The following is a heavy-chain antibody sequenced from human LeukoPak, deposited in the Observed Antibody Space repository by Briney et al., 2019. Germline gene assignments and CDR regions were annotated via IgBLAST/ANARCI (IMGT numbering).Heavy chain of an antibody. J-gene: IGHJ6*02. D-gene: IGHD3-10*01. CDR2: IFYSGST. V-gene: IGHV4-59*05. Sequence: PSETLSLTCTVSGGSISGYYWGWIRQPPGKGLEWIGSIFYSGSTYYNPSLKSRLTISADTSKNQFSLKLSSVTAADTAVYYCAREDDYGSGTYFRDPGNVWGQGTTVTVSS. CDR1: GGSISGYY. CDR3: AREDDYGSGTYFRDPGNV.